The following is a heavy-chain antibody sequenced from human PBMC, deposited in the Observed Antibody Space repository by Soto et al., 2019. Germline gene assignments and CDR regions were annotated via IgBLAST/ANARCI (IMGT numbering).Heavy chain of an antibody. CDR1: GFIFSDHA. D-gene: IGHD6-13*01. V-gene: IGHV3-23*01. CDR2: ISGNGIAT. Sequence: GGYLRLSCEASGFIFSDHAMSWVRQAPGKGLEWVSAISGNGIATYYADSVKGRFTISRDNSKNTLYLQMNSLRAEDTAVYYCARCIAAAASPYAVVGPCYYCGMDVWGQGTMVTVSS. CDR3: ARCIAAAASPYAVVGPCYYCGMDV. J-gene: IGHJ6*02.